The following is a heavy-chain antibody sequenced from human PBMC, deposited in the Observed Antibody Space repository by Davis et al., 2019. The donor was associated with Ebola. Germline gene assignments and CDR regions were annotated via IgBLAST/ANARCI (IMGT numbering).Heavy chain of an antibody. CDR2: ISGSGGST. J-gene: IGHJ4*02. Sequence: PGGSLRLSCAASGFTFSSYAMSWVRQAPGKGLEWVSVISGSGGSTYYADSVKGRFTISRDNSKNTVYLQMHSLRADDMAVYYCARDPLAWGSGSYYEDYWGQGTLVTVSS. CDR1: GFTFSSYA. CDR3: ARDPLAWGSGSYYEDY. D-gene: IGHD3-10*01. V-gene: IGHV3-23*01.